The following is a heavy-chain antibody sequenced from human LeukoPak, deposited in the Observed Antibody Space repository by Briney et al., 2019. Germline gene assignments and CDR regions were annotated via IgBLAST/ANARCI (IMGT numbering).Heavy chain of an antibody. Sequence: SETLSLTCTVSGGSISGSSYYWGWIRQPPGKGLEWIGSVHYSGSTYYSLSLKSRATISVDTSKKQFSLKLSFVTAADTAVYYCARRCSGNTCHSAGVVYWGQGTLVTVSS. CDR2: VHYSGST. V-gene: IGHV4-39*01. CDR3: ARRCSGNTCHSAGVVY. D-gene: IGHD2-15*01. J-gene: IGHJ4*02. CDR1: GGSISGSSYY.